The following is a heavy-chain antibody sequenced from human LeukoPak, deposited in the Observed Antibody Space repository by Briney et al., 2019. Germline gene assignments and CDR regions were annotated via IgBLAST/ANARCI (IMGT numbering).Heavy chain of an antibody. CDR3: AKTINLRGYYYYYYMDV. D-gene: IGHD3-3*01. Sequence: GGSLRLSCAASGFTFSSYAMSWVRQAPGKGLEWVSAISGSGGSTYYADSVKGRFTISRDNSKNTLYLQMNSLRAEDTAVYYCAKTINLRGYYYYYYMDVWGKGTTVTVSS. V-gene: IGHV3-23*01. CDR1: GFTFSSYA. J-gene: IGHJ6*03. CDR2: ISGSGGST.